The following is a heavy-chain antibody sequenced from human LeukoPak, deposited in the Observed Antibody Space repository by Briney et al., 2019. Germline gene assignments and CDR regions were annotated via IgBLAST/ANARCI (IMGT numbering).Heavy chain of an antibody. V-gene: IGHV3-21*01. CDR2: ISSSSSYI. CDR1: GFTFSSHS. D-gene: IGHD4-17*01. CDR3: ARDSTTVTTYLDYYYMDV. J-gene: IGHJ6*03. Sequence: TGGSLRLSCAASGFTFSSHSMNWVRQAPGKGLEWVSSISSSSSYIYYADSVKGRFTISRDNAKNSLYLQMNSLRAEDTAVYYCARDSTTVTTYLDYYYMDVWGKGTTVTVSS.